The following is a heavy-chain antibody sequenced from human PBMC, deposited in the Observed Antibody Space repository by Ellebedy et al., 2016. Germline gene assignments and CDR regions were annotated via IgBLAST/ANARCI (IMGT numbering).Heavy chain of an antibody. V-gene: IGHV3-53*01. Sequence: GESLKISCAASGFTVGNNYMSWVRPGPGKGLEWVALFYSGGSTYYADSVKGRFTISRDNSKNTLYLQMNSLRAEDTAVYYCARNPGDCYSCGYWGQGTLVTVSS. CDR1: GFTVGNNY. CDR3: ARNPGDCYSCGY. J-gene: IGHJ4*02. CDR2: FYSGGST. D-gene: IGHD2-21*02.